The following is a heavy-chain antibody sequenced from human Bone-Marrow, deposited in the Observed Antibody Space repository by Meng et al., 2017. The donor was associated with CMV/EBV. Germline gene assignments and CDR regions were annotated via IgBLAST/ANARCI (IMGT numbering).Heavy chain of an antibody. D-gene: IGHD3-16*01. CDR2: IKHSGDT. Sequence: QVQLQEAGPGLVKPSQTLSLTCAVYGGSFSGYYWSWIRQPPGKGLEWIGEIKHSGDTNYNPSLKSRVTISLDMSKNQFSLNLKSVTAADTAVYFCARDEEGILGHWGQGTLVTVSS. CDR1: GGSFSGYY. V-gene: IGHV4-34*09. J-gene: IGHJ4*02. CDR3: ARDEEGILGH.